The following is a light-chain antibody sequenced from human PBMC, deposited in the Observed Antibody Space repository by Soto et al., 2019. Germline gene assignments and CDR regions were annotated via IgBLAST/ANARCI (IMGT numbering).Light chain of an antibody. CDR1: ISNIGSDY. V-gene: IGLV1-47*01. CDR3: AAWDDSLSGRV. J-gene: IGLJ3*02. CDR2: RNN. Sequence: QSLLTQPPSVSGTPGQRVTISCSGSISNIGSDYVYWFQQLPGTAPKVLIYRNNQRPSGVPDRFSGSKSGTSASLAISGLRSEDEADYYCAAWDDSLSGRVFGGGTKVTVL.